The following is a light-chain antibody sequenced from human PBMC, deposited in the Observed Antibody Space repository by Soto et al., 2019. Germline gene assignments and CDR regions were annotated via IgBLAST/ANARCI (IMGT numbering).Light chain of an antibody. Sequence: ENVLTQSPGTLSLSPGERATLSCRASQSVTNSFFAWYQQKPGQAPRLLIYGVSSRATGIPDRFSGSGSGTDFTLTISRLEPEDFVVYYCQQYSSLPHTFGQETKLEVK. J-gene: IGKJ2*01. V-gene: IGKV3-20*01. CDR1: QSVTNSF. CDR2: GVS. CDR3: QQYSSLPHT.